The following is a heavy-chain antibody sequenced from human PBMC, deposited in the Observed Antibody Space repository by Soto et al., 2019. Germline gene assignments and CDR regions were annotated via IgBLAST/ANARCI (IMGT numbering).Heavy chain of an antibody. Sequence: ESGGGLVKPGGSLRLSCAASGFTFSSYSMNWVRQAPGKGLEWVSSISSSSSYIYYADSVKGRFTISRDNAKNSLYLQMNSLRAEDTAVYYCARDLRRDGYKSYFDYWGQGTLVTVSS. CDR1: GFTFSSYS. V-gene: IGHV3-21*01. J-gene: IGHJ4*02. CDR2: ISSSSSYI. D-gene: IGHD5-12*01. CDR3: ARDLRRDGYKSYFDY.